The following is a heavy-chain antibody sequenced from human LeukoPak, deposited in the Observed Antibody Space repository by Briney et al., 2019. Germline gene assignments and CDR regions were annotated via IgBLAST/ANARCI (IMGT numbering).Heavy chain of an antibody. CDR2: IYHSGST. V-gene: IGHV4-38-2*01. CDR3: ARTTYYYDTTLFD. Sequence: PSETLSLTCAVSGYSISSGYYWGWIRQPPGKGLEWIGRIYHSGSTDYNPPPNSRVTISVDTSKNQFSLKLSSVTAADTAVYYCARTTYYYDTTLFDWGQGTLVTVSS. D-gene: IGHD3-22*01. J-gene: IGHJ4*02. CDR1: GYSISSGYY.